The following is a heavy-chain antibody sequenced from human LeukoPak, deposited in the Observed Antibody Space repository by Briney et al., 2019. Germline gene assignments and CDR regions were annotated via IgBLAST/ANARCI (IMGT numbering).Heavy chain of an antibody. CDR2: ISNNGGST. V-gene: IGHV3-64*01. J-gene: IGHJ4*02. D-gene: IGHD2-2*02. CDR1: GFTFSSYA. Sequence: GGSLRLSCAASGFTFSSYAMHWVRQAPGKGLEYISAISNNGGSTYYANSVKGRFTISRDNSKNTLYLQMNSLRAEDTAVYYCANTPTCDYWGQGTLVTVSS. CDR3: ANTPTCDY.